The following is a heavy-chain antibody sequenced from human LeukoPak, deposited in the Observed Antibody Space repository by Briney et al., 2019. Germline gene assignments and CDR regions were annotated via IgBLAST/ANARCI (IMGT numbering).Heavy chain of an antibody. V-gene: IGHV1-2*02. CDR1: GYTFTGYY. Sequence: GASVKVSCKTSGYTFTGYYIHWVRQAPGQGLEWLGWINPNGGGTNYAQRFQGRVTMTRDTSISTAYMELSRLRSDDTAVYYCARTLPPYCSSTSCFGGFDIWGQGTMVTVSS. J-gene: IGHJ3*02. D-gene: IGHD2-2*01. CDR2: INPNGGGT. CDR3: ARTLPPYCSSTSCFGGFDI.